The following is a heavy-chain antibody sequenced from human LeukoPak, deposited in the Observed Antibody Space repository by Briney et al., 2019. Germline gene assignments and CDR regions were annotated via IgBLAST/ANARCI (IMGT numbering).Heavy chain of an antibody. CDR2: ISSSSSTI. CDR1: GFTFSSYS. D-gene: IGHD3-16*02. J-gene: IGHJ4*02. V-gene: IGHV3-48*04. Sequence: GGSLRLSCAASGFTFSSYSMNWVRQAPGKGLEWVSYISSSSSTIYYADSVKGRFTISRDNAKNSLYLQMNSLRAEDTAVYYCARDEGYDYVWGSYRFDYWGQGTLVTVSS. CDR3: ARDEGYDYVWGSYRFDY.